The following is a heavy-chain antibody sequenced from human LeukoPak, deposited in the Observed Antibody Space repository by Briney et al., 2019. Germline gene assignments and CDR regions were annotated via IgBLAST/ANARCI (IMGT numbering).Heavy chain of an antibody. CDR1: GFTVSSYY. Sequence: GGSLRLSCAASGFTVSSYYMSWVRQAPGKGLEWVSSIYSGGGTYYADSVKGRFTISRDNSKNTLFLQVNSLRAEDTAVYYRARAAIPTAPFDHWGQGTLVTVSS. V-gene: IGHV3-66*01. CDR2: IYSGGGT. J-gene: IGHJ4*02. CDR3: ARAAIPTAPFDH. D-gene: IGHD2-2*01.